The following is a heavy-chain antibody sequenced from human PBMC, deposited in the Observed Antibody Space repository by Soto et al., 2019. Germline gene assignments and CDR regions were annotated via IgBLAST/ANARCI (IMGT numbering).Heavy chain of an antibody. D-gene: IGHD3-3*02. J-gene: IGHJ4*02. V-gene: IGHV4-31*03. CDR2: IYYSGST. CDR3: ARGVSGANLASFGLDY. CDR1: GGSISSGGYY. Sequence: PSETLSLTCTVSGGSISSGGYYWSWIRQHPGKGLEWIGYIYYSGSTYYNPSLKSRVTISVDTSKNQFSLKLSSVTAADTAVYYCARGVSGANLASFGLDYWGQGTLVTVSS.